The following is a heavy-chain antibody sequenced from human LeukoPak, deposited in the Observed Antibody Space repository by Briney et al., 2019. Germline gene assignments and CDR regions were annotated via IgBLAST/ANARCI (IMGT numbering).Heavy chain of an antibody. J-gene: IGHJ6*03. D-gene: IGHD1/OR15-1a*01. CDR1: GGSFSDYY. CDR2: INHSGST. CDR3: PRGSRWEQYAYYYYYMDV. Sequence: SETLSLTCAVYGGSFSDYYWSWIRQPPGKGLEGIGEINHSGSTNYNPSLKSRVTISVDTSKNQFSLKLSSVTAADTAVYYCPRGSRWEQYAYYYYYMDVWGKGTTVTVSS. V-gene: IGHV4-34*01.